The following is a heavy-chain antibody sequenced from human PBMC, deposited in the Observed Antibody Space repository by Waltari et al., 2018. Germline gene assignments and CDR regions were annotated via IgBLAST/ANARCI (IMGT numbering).Heavy chain of an antibody. CDR2: FDPEDGET. Sequence: QVQLVQSGAEVKKPGASVKVSCKVSGYTLTELSMHWVRQAPGKGLEWMGVFDPEDGETIYAQKFQGRGTMTEDTSTDTAYMELSSLRSEDTAVYYCATVRYCSSTSCYYWFDPWGQGTLVTVSS. CDR1: GYTLTELS. J-gene: IGHJ5*02. CDR3: ATVRYCSSTSCYYWFDP. D-gene: IGHD2-2*01. V-gene: IGHV1-24*01.